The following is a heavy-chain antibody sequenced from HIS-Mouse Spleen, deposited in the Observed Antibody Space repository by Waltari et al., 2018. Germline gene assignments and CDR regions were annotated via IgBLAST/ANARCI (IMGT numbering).Heavy chain of an antibody. V-gene: IGHV4-39*07. J-gene: IGHJ4*02. CDR3: ARADYGDYYFVY. CDR2: IYYSGST. CDR1: GGSISSSSYY. D-gene: IGHD4-17*01. Sequence: QLQLQESGPGLVKPSETLSLTCTVSGGSISSSSYYWGWIRQPPGKGLEWIGSIYYSGSTYHNPSLQNRVTISVDTSKNQFSLKLSSVTAADTAVYYCARADYGDYYFVYWGQGTLVTVSS.